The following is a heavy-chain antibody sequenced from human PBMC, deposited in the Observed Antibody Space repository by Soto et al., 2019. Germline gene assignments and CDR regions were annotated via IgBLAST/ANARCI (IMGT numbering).Heavy chain of an antibody. J-gene: IGHJ3*02. CDR3: ARPSNWGSARDAFDI. Sequence: ASVKVSCKASGYTFTSYGISWVRQAPGHGLEWMGWISAYNGNTNYAQKLQGRVTMTTDTSTSTAYMELRSLRSDDTAVYYCARPSNWGSARDAFDIWGQGTMVTVSS. V-gene: IGHV1-18*01. D-gene: IGHD7-27*01. CDR2: ISAYNGNT. CDR1: GYTFTSYG.